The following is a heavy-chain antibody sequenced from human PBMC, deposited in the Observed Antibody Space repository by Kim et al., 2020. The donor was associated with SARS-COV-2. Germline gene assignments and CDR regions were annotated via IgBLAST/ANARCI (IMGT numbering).Heavy chain of an antibody. D-gene: IGHD2-21*01. Sequence: GGSLRLSCAASGFTFNNFGLTWVRQAPGKGLEFVSCVSGSGDSTFYADSVKGRFTISRDNSRNTLYLSMNSLRVEDTAIYYCAKDKHMFPTGITDYWGQGGLVTVSS. CDR1: GFTFNNFG. CDR2: VSGSGDST. CDR3: AKDKHMFPTGITDY. J-gene: IGHJ4*02. V-gene: IGHV3-23*01.